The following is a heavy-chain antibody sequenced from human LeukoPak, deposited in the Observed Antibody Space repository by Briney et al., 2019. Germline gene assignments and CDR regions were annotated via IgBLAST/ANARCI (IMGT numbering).Heavy chain of an antibody. Sequence: SETLSLTCTVSGDSITKYYWSWIRQPPGKGLEWIGYINHSGSTNYNPSLKSRVTMSVDTSKNQFSLKMSSVTAADTAVYYCAKHGSGSHIWFDPWGQGTLVTVSS. V-gene: IGHV4-59*01. D-gene: IGHD3-10*01. J-gene: IGHJ5*01. CDR3: AKHGSGSHIWFDP. CDR1: GDSITKYY. CDR2: INHSGST.